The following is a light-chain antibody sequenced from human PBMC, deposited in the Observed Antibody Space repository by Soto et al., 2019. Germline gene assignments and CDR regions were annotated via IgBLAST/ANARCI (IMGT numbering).Light chain of an antibody. CDR1: QSVSSY. V-gene: IGKV3-15*01. Sequence: EIVLTQSPATLSLSPGERATLSCRASQSVSSYLAWYQQRPGQAPRVLIYAASTRATGVPDRFSGSGSGTEFTLTISSLQPEDFAVHYCHQYNSWPYTFGQGTKVDIK. CDR3: HQYNSWPYT. J-gene: IGKJ2*01. CDR2: AAS.